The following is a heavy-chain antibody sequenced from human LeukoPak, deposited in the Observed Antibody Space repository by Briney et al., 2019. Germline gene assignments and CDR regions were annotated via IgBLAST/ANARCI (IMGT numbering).Heavy chain of an antibody. CDR3: ARVYYYDSSGYYYLRHFDY. CDR1: GGSTTRYY. Sequence: SETLSLTCTVTGGSTTRYYWSWIRQSPEKGLEWIGEINHSGSTNCNPSLKSRVTISVDTSKNQFSLKLSSVTAADTAVYYCARVYYYDSSGYYYLRHFDYWGQGTLVTVSS. D-gene: IGHD3-22*01. V-gene: IGHV4-34*01. CDR2: INHSGST. J-gene: IGHJ4*02.